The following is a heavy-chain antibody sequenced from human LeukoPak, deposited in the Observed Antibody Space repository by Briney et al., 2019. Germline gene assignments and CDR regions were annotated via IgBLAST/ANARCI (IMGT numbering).Heavy chain of an antibody. Sequence: ASVKVSCKASGYTFTGYYMYWVRQAPGQGLEWMGWINPNSGGTNYAQKFQGRVTMTRDTSISTAYMELSRLGSDDTAVYYCARAIMPPIVESGGMDVGGQGTTVTVSS. CDR3: ARAIMPPIVESGGMDV. V-gene: IGHV1-2*02. J-gene: IGHJ6*02. CDR1: GYTFTGYY. CDR2: INPNSGGT. D-gene: IGHD2-15*01.